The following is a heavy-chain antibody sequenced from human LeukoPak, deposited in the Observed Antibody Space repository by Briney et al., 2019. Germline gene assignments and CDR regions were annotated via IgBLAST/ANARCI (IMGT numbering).Heavy chain of an antibody. D-gene: IGHD3-3*01. CDR3: ARVHYDFWSGYRPKKYYYMDV. J-gene: IGHJ6*03. CDR1: GYTFTSYD. CDR2: INPNSGGT. Sequence: ASVKVSCKASGYTFTSYDINWVRQATGQGLEWMGWINPNSGGTNYAQKFRGRVTMTRDTSISTAYMELSRLRSDDTAVYYCARVHYDFWSGYRPKKYYYMDVWGKGTTVTVSS. V-gene: IGHV1-2*02.